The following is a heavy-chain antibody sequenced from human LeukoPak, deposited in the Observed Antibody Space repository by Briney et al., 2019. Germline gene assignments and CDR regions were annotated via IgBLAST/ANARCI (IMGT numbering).Heavy chain of an antibody. D-gene: IGHD3-3*01. CDR3: ARWPEQFLEWLFYYGMDV. J-gene: IGHJ6*02. CDR1: GFTFSSYA. V-gene: IGHV3-30-3*01. CDR2: ISYDGSNK. Sequence: GRSLRLSCAASGFTFSSYAMHWVRQAPGKGLEWVAVISYDGSNKYYADSVKGRFTISRDNSKNTLYLQMNSLRAEDTAVYYCARWPEQFLEWLFYYGMDVWGQGTTVTVSS.